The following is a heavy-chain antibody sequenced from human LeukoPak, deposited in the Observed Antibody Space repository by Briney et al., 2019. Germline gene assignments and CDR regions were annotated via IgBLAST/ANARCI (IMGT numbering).Heavy chain of an antibody. CDR3: VRDETLWTLDW. CDR1: GFTFSGHW. Sequence: GGSLRLSCTASGFTFSGHWIHWVRQAPGMGLVWVSRINERGTDSMYAESVKGRFTISRNNAKNTVYLQMNSLRAEDTAVYYCVRDETLWTLDWWGQGTLVSVSS. D-gene: IGHD1-1*01. CDR2: INERGTDS. J-gene: IGHJ4*02. V-gene: IGHV3-74*03.